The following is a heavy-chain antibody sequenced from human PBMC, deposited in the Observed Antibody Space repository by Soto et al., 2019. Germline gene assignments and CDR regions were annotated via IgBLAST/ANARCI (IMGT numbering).Heavy chain of an antibody. V-gene: IGHV3-23*01. CDR2: ISGSGGST. J-gene: IGHJ4*02. Sequence: EVQLLESGGGLVQPGGSLRLSCAASGFTFSSYAMSWVRQAPGKGLEWVSAISGSGGSTYYADSVKGRFTISRDNSKNTLYLQMNSLRAEDTAVYYCACRIAAAGNPGYWGQGTLVTVSS. CDR3: ACRIAAAGNPGY. CDR1: GFTFSSYA. D-gene: IGHD6-13*01.